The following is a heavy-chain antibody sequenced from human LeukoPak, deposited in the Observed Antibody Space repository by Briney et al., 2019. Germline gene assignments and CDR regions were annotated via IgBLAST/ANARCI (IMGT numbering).Heavy chain of an antibody. CDR1: GYTFTSYY. Sequence: GESLKISCKGSGYTFTSYYMHWVRQAPGQGLEWMGIINPSGGSTSYAQKFQGRVTMTRDTSTSTVYMELSSLRSEDTAVYYCARPRITIFGVVPHYYYYGMDVWGQGTTVTVSS. V-gene: IGHV1-46*01. CDR3: ARPRITIFGVVPHYYYYGMDV. J-gene: IGHJ6*02. D-gene: IGHD3-3*01. CDR2: INPSGGST.